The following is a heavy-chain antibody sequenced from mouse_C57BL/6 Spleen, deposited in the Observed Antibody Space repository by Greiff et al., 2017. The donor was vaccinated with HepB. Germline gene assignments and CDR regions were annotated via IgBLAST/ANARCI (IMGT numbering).Heavy chain of an antibody. J-gene: IGHJ1*03. CDR3: ARHGSSSYWYFDV. Sequence: QVQLQQSGAELVRPGTSVKMSCKASGYTFTNYWIGWAKQRPGHGLEWIGDIYPGGGYTNYNEKFKGKATLTADKSSSTAYMQFSSLTSEDSAIYYCARHGSSSYWYFDVWGTGTTVTVSS. CDR2: IYPGGGYT. CDR1: GYTFTNYW. D-gene: IGHD1-1*01. V-gene: IGHV1-63*01.